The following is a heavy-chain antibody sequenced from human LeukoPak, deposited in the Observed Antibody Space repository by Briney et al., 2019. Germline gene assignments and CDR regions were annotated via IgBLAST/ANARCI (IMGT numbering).Heavy chain of an antibody. CDR1: GFTFSSYA. Sequence: PGGSLRLSCAASGFTFSSYAMRWVRQAPGKGLEWVGRIRSNTDGGTTDYAAPVKGRFTISRHDSKNTLYLQMNSLKTEDTAVYYCTTLVTYYYDNGYFDGWGQGTLVTVS. D-gene: IGHD3-22*01. J-gene: IGHJ4*02. V-gene: IGHV3-15*01. CDR2: IRSNTDGGTT. CDR3: TTLVTYYYDNGYFDG.